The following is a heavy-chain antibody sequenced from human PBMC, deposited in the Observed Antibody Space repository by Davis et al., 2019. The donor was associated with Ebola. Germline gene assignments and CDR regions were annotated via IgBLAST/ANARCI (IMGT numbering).Heavy chain of an antibody. Sequence: PSETLSLTCTVSGASISRHYWSWIRQPPGKRLEWIGSIYYTGNAYYNSSLASRATISVDTSKNQFSLKLTSVTAADTAVYYCATPNYYDSSGYPYYYYYMDVWGKGTTVTVSS. V-gene: IGHV4-59*11. D-gene: IGHD3-22*01. CDR3: ATPNYYDSSGYPYYYYYMDV. J-gene: IGHJ6*03. CDR1: GASISRHY. CDR2: IYYTGNA.